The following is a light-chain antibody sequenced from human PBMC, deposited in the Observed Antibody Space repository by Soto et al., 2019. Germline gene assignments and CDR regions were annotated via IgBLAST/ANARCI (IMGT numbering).Light chain of an antibody. V-gene: IGKV1-39*01. CDR3: QQTYSTPWT. J-gene: IGKJ1*01. CDR1: QGISSN. CDR2: FAS. Sequence: DIQMTQSPSSLSASVGDRVTITCRASQGISSNLNWYQQKPGKAPKLLMYFASSLQSGVPSRFSGSGSGTDFILTINSLQVEDFATYYCQQTYSTPWTFGQGTKVEMK.